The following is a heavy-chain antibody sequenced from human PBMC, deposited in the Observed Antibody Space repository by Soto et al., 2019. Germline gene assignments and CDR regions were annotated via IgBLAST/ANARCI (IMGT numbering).Heavy chain of an antibody. Sequence: GGSLRLSCAASGFTFSSYSMNWVRQAPGKGLEWVSYISSSSSTIYYADSVKGRFTISRDNAKNSLYLQMNSLRAEDTAVYYCARERQDIVVVPAATPNPHAFDIWGQGTMVTVSS. CDR2: ISSSSSTI. J-gene: IGHJ3*02. CDR3: ARERQDIVVVPAATPNPHAFDI. V-gene: IGHV3-48*01. D-gene: IGHD2-2*01. CDR1: GFTFSSYS.